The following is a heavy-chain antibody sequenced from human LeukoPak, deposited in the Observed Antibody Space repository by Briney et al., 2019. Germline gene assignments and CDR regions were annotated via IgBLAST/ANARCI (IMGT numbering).Heavy chain of an antibody. Sequence: PSETLSLTCTVSGGSISRYYWTWIRPPPAKGLEWIGYIHYSGSTRYNPSLQSRVTISVDTSKNQFSLKVSSVTAAGRAVYYCARHRASGSDFFDYWGQGTLVTVSS. D-gene: IGHD1-26*01. V-gene: IGHV4-59*08. CDR2: IHYSGST. CDR3: ARHRASGSDFFDY. J-gene: IGHJ4*02. CDR1: GGSISRYY.